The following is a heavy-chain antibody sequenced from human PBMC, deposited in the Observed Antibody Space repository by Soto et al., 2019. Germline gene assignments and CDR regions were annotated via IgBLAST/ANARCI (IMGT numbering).Heavy chain of an antibody. CDR2: IYSGGST. D-gene: IGHD1-7*01. CDR3: ARASLAGTTGAFDI. Sequence: GGSLRLSCAASGFTVSSNYMSWVRQAPGKGLEWVSVIYSGGSTYYADSVKGRFTISRDNSKNTLYLQMNSLRAEDTAVYYCARASLAGTTGAFDIWGQGTMVTVSS. V-gene: IGHV3-66*01. CDR1: GFTVSSNY. J-gene: IGHJ3*02.